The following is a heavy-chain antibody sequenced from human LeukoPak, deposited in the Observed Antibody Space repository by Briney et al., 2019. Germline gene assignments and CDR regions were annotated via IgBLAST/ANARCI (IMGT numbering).Heavy chain of an antibody. CDR1: GFLFDDSA. Sequence: GGSLRLSCAASGFLFDDSAMHWVRQAPGKGLEWVSLISGDGGSKFYADSVRGRFTISRDNSKNSLSLQMNSLTTEDTAFYFCAKESFSHTGNFSDNWGQGILVTVSS. J-gene: IGHJ4*02. D-gene: IGHD3-9*01. CDR3: AKESFSHTGNFSDN. V-gene: IGHV3-43*02. CDR2: ISGDGGSK.